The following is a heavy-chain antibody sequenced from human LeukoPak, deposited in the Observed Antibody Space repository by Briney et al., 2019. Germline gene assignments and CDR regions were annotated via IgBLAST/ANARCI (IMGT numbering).Heavy chain of an antibody. CDR2: ISYDGSNK. D-gene: IGHD2-15*01. V-gene: IGHV3-30-3*01. Sequence: GGSLRLSCAASGFTFSSYAMHWVRQAPGKGLEWVAVISYDGSNKYYADSVKGRFTISRDNSKNTLYLQMNSLRAEDTAVYYCARVMFVVVAAALDYWGQGTLVTVSS. CDR3: ARVMFVVVAAALDY. CDR1: GFTFSSYA. J-gene: IGHJ4*02.